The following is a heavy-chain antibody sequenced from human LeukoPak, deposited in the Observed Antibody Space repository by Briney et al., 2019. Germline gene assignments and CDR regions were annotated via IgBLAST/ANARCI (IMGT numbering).Heavy chain of an antibody. CDR2: IIPIFGTA. Sequence: SVKVSCKASGGTFSSYAISWVRQAPGQGLEWMGGIIPIFGTANYAQKFQGRVKITTDESTSTAYMELSSLRSEDTAVYYCARSSIEMATINAYWGQGTLVTVSS. V-gene: IGHV1-69*05. CDR1: GGTFSSYA. CDR3: ARSSIEMATINAY. D-gene: IGHD5-24*01. J-gene: IGHJ4*02.